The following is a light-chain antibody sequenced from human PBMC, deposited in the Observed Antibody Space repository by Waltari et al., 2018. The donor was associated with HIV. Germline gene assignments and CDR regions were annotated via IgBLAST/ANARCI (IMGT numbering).Light chain of an antibody. Sequence: QSALTQPASMSGSPGQSITISCTGPRSDVNDYNYVPWYQHHPDKAPKVIIYEVTRRPSGVSNRFSGSKSGNTASLTISGLLPEDEAEYFCVSYISSSTPEFGGGTKLTVL. V-gene: IGLV2-14*01. J-gene: IGLJ3*02. CDR1: RSDVNDYNY. CDR2: EVT. CDR3: VSYISSSTPE.